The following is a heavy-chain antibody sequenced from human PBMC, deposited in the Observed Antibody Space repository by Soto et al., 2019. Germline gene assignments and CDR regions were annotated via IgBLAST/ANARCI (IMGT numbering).Heavy chain of an antibody. J-gene: IGHJ4*02. D-gene: IGHD3-3*01. V-gene: IGHV1-69*06. CDR3: ARREPSGFLRCFDN. Sequence: INMVRQAPGQGLEWMGGNVPNVGTVNYAQKFQGRVTITADKSTGTAYMEVSSLRSEDTALYFCARREPSGFLRCFDNWGQGTLVTVSS. CDR2: NVPNVGTV.